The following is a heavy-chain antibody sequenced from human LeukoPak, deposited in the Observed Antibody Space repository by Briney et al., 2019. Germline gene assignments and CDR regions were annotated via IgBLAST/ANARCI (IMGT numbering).Heavy chain of an antibody. CDR2: ISRGGDEI. D-gene: IGHD5-18*01. V-gene: IGHV3-48*03. CDR1: GFSFSSYE. Sequence: PGGSLRLSCAASGFSFSSYEMNWVRQAPGKGLQWISYISRGGDEIYYGDSVKGRFTVSRDNAKNSLYLQMNSLRAEDTAVYYCARDRPDRGYSYGRDFDYWGQGTLVTVSS. CDR3: ARDRPDRGYSYGRDFDY. J-gene: IGHJ4*02.